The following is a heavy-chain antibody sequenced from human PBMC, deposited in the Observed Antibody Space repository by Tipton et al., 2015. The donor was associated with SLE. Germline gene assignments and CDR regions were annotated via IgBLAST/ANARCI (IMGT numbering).Heavy chain of an antibody. V-gene: IGHV3-33*01. Sequence: SLRLSCAASGFTFSSYAMHWVRQAPGKGLEWVAVIWYDGSNISYADSVKGRFTISRDNSKNTLFLQMNSLRAEDTAVYYCARGSYYYYCMDVWGIGTTVTVSS. D-gene: IGHD6-19*01. CDR2: IWYDGSNI. CDR1: GFTFSSYA. J-gene: IGHJ6*03. CDR3: ARGSYYYYCMDV.